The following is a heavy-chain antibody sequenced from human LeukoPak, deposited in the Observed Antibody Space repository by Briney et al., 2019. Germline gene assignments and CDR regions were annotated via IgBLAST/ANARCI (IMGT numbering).Heavy chain of an antibody. CDR1: GFTFDDYA. J-gene: IGHJ4*02. CDR3: AKGTGYYNFDY. V-gene: IGHV3-9*01. CDR2: ISWNSGSI. D-gene: IGHD3-22*01. Sequence: QPGRSLRLSCAASGFTFDDYAMHWVRQAPGKGLEWVSGISWNSGSIGYADSVKGRFTISRDNAKNSLYLQMNSLRAEDTALYYCAKGTGYYNFDYWGQGTLVTVSS.